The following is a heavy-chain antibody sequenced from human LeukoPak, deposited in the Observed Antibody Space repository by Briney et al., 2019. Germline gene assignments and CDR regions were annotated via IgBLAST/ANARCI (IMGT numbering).Heavy chain of an antibody. CDR3: AREAYNWNIDVFDI. J-gene: IGHJ3*02. D-gene: IGHD1/OR15-1a*01. Sequence: GGSLRLSCAASGFTFSSYGMHWVRQAPGKGLAWVANIKQDGSEKYYVDSVKGRFTISRDNAKNSLYLQMNSLRAEDTAVYYCAREAYNWNIDVFDIWGQGTMVTVSS. V-gene: IGHV3-7*01. CDR1: GFTFSSYG. CDR2: IKQDGSEK.